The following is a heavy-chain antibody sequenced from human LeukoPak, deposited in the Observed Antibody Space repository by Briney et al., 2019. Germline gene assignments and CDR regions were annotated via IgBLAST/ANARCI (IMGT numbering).Heavy chain of an antibody. CDR2: TSSSDAGT. CDR1: GFTLSSYA. J-gene: IGHJ4*02. V-gene: IGHV3-23*01. CDR3: ARDLAWGAFDY. Sequence: PGGSLRLSCAASGFTLSSYAMSWVRQAPGKGLEWVSATSSSDAGTYYADSVRGRFTISRDNSKYTLYLQMNSLRAEDAAVYYCARDLAWGAFDYWGQGTLVTVSS. D-gene: IGHD7-27*01.